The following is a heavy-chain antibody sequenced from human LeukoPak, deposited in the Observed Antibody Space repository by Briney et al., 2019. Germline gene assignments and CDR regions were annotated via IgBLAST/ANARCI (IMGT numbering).Heavy chain of an antibody. CDR2: ISGSGGST. Sequence: GGTLRLSCAASGFTFSSYGMSWVRQAPGKGLEWVSAISGSGGSTYYADSVKGRFTISRDNSKNTLYLQMNSLRAEDTAVYYCAKDRLTMVRGVQLFDPWGQGTLVTVSS. CDR3: AKDRLTMVRGVQLFDP. J-gene: IGHJ5*02. D-gene: IGHD3-10*01. CDR1: GFTFSSYG. V-gene: IGHV3-23*01.